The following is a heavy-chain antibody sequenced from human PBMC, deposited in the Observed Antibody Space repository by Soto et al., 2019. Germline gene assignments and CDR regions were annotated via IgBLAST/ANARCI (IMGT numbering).Heavy chain of an antibody. CDR2: IYPGDSDT. J-gene: IGHJ4*01. CDR1: GYSFSTYW. Sequence: YSLHISCKGSGYSFSTYWIGWVRQMPGKGLEWMGIIYPGDSDTRYSPSFQGQVTISADKSISTAYLQWSSLKASDTAMYYCARNVDTAMDWGQRTLVPVPS. CDR3: ARNVDTAMD. D-gene: IGHD5-18*01. V-gene: IGHV5-51*01.